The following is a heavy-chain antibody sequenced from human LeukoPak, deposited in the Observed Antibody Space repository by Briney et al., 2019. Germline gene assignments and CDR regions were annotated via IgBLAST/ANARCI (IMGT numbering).Heavy chain of an antibody. J-gene: IGHJ6*03. D-gene: IGHD1-1*01. V-gene: IGHV4-38-2*02. Sequence: TSETLSLTCTVSGYSISSGYYWSWIRQPPGKGLEWIGEINHSGSTNYNPSLKSRVTISVDTSKNQFSLKLSSVTAADTAVYYCAKGTGYYYYYYMDVWGKGTTVTVSS. CDR2: INHSGST. CDR1: GYSISSGYY. CDR3: AKGTGYYYYYYMDV.